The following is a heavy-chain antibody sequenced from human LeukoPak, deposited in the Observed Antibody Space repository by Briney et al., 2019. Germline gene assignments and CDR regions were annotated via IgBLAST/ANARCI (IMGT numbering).Heavy chain of an antibody. CDR2: INHSGST. CDR1: GGSFSGHY. D-gene: IGHD3-10*01. CDR3: AGSGKVFDY. V-gene: IGHV4-34*01. J-gene: IGHJ4*02. Sequence: PSETLSLTCAVYGGSFSGHYWSWIRQPPGKGLEWIGEINHSGSTNYNPSLKSRVTISVDTSKNQFSLKLSSVTAADTAVYYCAGSGKVFDYWGQGTLVTVSS.